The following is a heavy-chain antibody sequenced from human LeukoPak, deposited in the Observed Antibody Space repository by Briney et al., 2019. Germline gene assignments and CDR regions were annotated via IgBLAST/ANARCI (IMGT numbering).Heavy chain of an antibody. CDR1: GFTFSSYG. CDR3: ARVSSYSDSSGYYYCARAFDI. J-gene: IGHJ3*02. V-gene: IGHV3-33*01. D-gene: IGHD3-22*01. CDR2: IWNDGSNK. Sequence: GRSLRLSCAASGFTFSSYGMHWVRQAPGKGLEWVAVIWNDGSNKYYADSVKGRLTISRDNSKNTLYLQMNSLRAEDTAVDYYARVSSYSDSSGYYYCARAFDIWGQGTMVTVSS.